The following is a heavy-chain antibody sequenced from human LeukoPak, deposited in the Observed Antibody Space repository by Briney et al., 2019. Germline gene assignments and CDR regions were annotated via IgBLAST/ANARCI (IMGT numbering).Heavy chain of an antibody. CDR2: IWNDGSNK. D-gene: IGHD2-15*01. J-gene: IGHJ4*02. Sequence: GGSLRLSYAASGFTFSSYWMSWVRQAPGEGLEWVAVIWNDGSNKYYADSVKGRFTISRDNSKNTLYLQMNSLRAEDTAVYYCAPDLRGAAWSLDYWGQGTLVTVSS. V-gene: IGHV3-33*08. CDR1: GFTFSSYW. CDR3: APDLRGAAWSLDY.